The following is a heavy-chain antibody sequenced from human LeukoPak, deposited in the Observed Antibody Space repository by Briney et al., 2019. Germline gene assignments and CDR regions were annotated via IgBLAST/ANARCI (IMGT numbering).Heavy chain of an antibody. D-gene: IGHD1-26*01. J-gene: IGHJ4*02. V-gene: IGHV3-7*01. CDR2: MNEDGSGT. Sequence: PGGYLRLYCAVSGFSVGSSWMSWDRPTPGKGREWVADMNEDGSGTYYVDSVKGRFTVSRDNAQNSVYLQMNSLRVEDTGVYYCARDPARGAIDYWSQGTLVTVSS. CDR3: ARDPARGAIDY. CDR1: GFSVGSSW.